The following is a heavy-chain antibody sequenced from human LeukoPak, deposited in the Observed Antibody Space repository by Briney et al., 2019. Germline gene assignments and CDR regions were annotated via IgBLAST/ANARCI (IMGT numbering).Heavy chain of an antibody. Sequence: SQTLSLTCTVSGGSISSGGYYWSWIRQPPGKGLEWIGYIYHSGSTYYNPSLKSRVTISVDRSKNQFSLKLSSVTAADTAVYYCARGIVVVPAAVNWFDPWGQGTLVTVSS. CDR2: IYHSGST. J-gene: IGHJ5*02. D-gene: IGHD2-2*01. CDR3: ARGIVVVPAAVNWFDP. V-gene: IGHV4-30-2*01. CDR1: GGSISSGGYY.